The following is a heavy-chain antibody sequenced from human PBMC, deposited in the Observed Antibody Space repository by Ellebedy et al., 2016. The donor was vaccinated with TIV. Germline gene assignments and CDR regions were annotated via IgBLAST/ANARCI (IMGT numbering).Heavy chain of an antibody. CDR3: ARVPGSFSLNWFDP. Sequence: GGSLRLSXAASGFTFSSYNMNWVRQAPGKGLEWVSYISSSSSTIYYADSVKGRFTISRDNAKNSLYLQMNSLRDEDTAVYYCARVPGSFSLNWFDPWGQGTLVTVSS. CDR2: ISSSSSTI. V-gene: IGHV3-48*02. CDR1: GFTFSSYN. J-gene: IGHJ5*02. D-gene: IGHD3-10*01.